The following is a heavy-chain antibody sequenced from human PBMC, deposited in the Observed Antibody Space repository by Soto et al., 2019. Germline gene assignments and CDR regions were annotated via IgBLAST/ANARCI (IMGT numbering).Heavy chain of an antibody. CDR2: ISAYNGNT. V-gene: IGHV1-18*01. D-gene: IGHD6-13*01. Sequence: QVQLVQSGAEVKKPGASVKVSCKASGYTFTSYGISWVRQAPGQGLEWMGWISAYNGNTNYAQKLQGRATKTTDTSTSTAYMELRSLRSDDTAVYYCARVTAAAGTFYDPPTRNWGQGTLVTVSS. J-gene: IGHJ4*02. CDR3: ARVTAAAGTFYDPPTRN. CDR1: GYTFTSYG.